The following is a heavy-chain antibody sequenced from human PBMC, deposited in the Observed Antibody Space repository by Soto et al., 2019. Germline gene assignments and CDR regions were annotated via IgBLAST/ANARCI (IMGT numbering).Heavy chain of an antibody. Sequence: GASVKVSCKASGGTFSSYAISWVRQAPGQGLEWIGGIIAIFGTANYAQKFEGRVTITEDESTSTAYMELSSLRSEDTAVYYCARDRYERGYYYYYGIDVWGQGTTVTVSS. J-gene: IGHJ6*02. D-gene: IGHD1-20*01. CDR1: GGTFSSYA. CDR2: IIAIFGTA. V-gene: IGHV1-69*13. CDR3: ARDRYERGYYYYYGIDV.